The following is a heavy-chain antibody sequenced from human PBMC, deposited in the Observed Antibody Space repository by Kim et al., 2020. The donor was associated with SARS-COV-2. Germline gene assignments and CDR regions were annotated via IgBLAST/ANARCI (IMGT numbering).Heavy chain of an antibody. V-gene: IGHV1-69*01. J-gene: IGHJ4*02. Sequence: CQSRVTITADESTSPAYMELSSLRSEDTAVYYCARGAQSYGSGSAYYFDYWGQGTLVTVSS. D-gene: IGHD3-10*01. CDR3: ARGAQSYGSGSAYYFDY.